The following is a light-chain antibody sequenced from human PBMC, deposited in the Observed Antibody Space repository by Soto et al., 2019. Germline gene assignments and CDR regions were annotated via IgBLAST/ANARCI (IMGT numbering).Light chain of an antibody. Sequence: DIQMTQSPSSLSASVGDRVTITCRASQSISTYLNWYQQKPGKAPKLLSYVGSSLQSGVPSKFSGSGSGTDFTLTISSLQSEDFATYYCQQSYSSPPENTFGQGTKLEIK. CDR2: VGS. CDR3: QQSYSSPPENT. V-gene: IGKV1-39*01. J-gene: IGKJ2*01. CDR1: QSISTY.